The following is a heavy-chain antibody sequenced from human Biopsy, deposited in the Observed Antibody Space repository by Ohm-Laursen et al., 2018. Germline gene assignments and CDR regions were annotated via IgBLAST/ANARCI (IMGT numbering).Heavy chain of an antibody. V-gene: IGHV1-69*06. Sequence: SSVKVSCKASGGMFNSYTINWLRQAPGQGLQWMGGIMSLYNTTNYAQKFWDRITVTADKSTNTVYMTLSSLTSEDTAVYFCARGLGGYDYWYFDLWGQGTLVAVSS. CDR1: GGMFNSYT. CDR2: IMSLYNTT. D-gene: IGHD5-12*01. CDR3: ARGLGGYDYWYFDL. J-gene: IGHJ5*02.